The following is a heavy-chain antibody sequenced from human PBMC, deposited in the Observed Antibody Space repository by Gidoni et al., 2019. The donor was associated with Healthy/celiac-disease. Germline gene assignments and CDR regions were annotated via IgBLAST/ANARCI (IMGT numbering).Heavy chain of an antibody. J-gene: IGHJ5*02. CDR3: ARPYYDSSGYYSEGWFDP. D-gene: IGHD3-22*01. Sequence: QLQLQESGPGLVKPSETLSLTCTVSGGSISSSSYYWGWIRQPPGKGLEWIGSIYYSGSTYYNPSLKSRVTISVDTSKNQFSLKLSSVTAADTAVYYCARPYYDSSGYYSEGWFDPWGQGTLVTVSS. V-gene: IGHV4-39*01. CDR1: GGSISSSSYY. CDR2: IYYSGST.